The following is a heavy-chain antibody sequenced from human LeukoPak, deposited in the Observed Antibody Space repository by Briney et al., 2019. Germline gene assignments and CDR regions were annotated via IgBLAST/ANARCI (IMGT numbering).Heavy chain of an antibody. D-gene: IGHD6-19*01. J-gene: IGHJ4*02. CDR2: INPNSGGT. Sequence: ASVKVSCKAPGYTFTGYYMHWVRQAPGQGLEWMGRINPNSGGTNYAQKFQGRVTMTRDTSISTAYMELSRLRSEDTAVYYCARGTQWLEYYFDYWGQGTLVTVSS. CDR1: GYTFTGYY. V-gene: IGHV1-2*06. CDR3: ARGTQWLEYYFDY.